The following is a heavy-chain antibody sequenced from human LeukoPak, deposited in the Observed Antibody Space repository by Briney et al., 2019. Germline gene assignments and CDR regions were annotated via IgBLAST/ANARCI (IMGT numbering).Heavy chain of an antibody. V-gene: IGHV4-59*01. CDR2: IYYSGST. CDR1: GGFISSYY. Sequence: SETLSLTCTVSGGFISSYYWSWIRQPPGKGREWIGYIYYSGSTNYNPSLKSRVTISVDTSKNQFSLKLSSVTAADTAVYYCARDRGRLGSNYYYGMDVWGKGPTVTVSS. CDR3: ARDRGRLGSNYYYGMDV. D-gene: IGHD3-10*01. J-gene: IGHJ6*04.